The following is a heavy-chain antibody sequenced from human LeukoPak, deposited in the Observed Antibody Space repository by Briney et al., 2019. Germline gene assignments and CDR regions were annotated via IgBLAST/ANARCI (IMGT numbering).Heavy chain of an antibody. CDR1: GLTFTNYA. J-gene: IGHJ3*02. Sequence: QTGGSLRLSCAASGLTFTNYAMSWVRQAPGKGLEWVSGLSDSGDETHYSDSVKGRSTISRDNSKNILYLQMNSLRVEDTAAYYCAKAFRKFGSSSYSSFDIWGQGTLVTVSS. D-gene: IGHD6-13*01. CDR2: LSDSGDET. CDR3: AKAFRKFGSSSYSSFDI. V-gene: IGHV3-23*01.